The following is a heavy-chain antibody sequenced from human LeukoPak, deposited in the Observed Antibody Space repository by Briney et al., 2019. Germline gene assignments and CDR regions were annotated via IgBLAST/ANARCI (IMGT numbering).Heavy chain of an antibody. V-gene: IGHV4-34*01. CDR3: ARVRVTAVYYYYYMDV. CDR2: INHSGST. CDR1: GGSFSGYY. Sequence: KPSETLSLTCAVYGGSFSGYYWSWIRQPPGKGLEWIGEINHSGSTNYNPSLKSRVTISVDKSKNQFSLKLSSVTAADTAVYYCARVRVTAVYYYYYMDVWGKGTTVTISS. J-gene: IGHJ6*03. D-gene: IGHD2-21*02.